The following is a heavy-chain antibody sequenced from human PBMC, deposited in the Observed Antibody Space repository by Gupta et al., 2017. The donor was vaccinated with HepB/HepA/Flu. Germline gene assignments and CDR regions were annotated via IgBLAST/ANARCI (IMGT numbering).Heavy chain of an antibody. J-gene: IGHJ6*03. Sequence: QVQLQQWGAGLLKPSETLSLTCAVYGGSFSGYYWRWIRQPPGKGLEWIGEINHSGSTNYNPSLKSRVTISVDTSKNQFSLKLSSVTAADTAVYYCAREQTDDVGRFYYYYYYMDVWGKGTTVTVSS. D-gene: IGHD1-1*01. CDR2: INHSGST. V-gene: IGHV4-34*01. CDR1: GGSFSGYY. CDR3: AREQTDDVGRFYYYYYYMDV.